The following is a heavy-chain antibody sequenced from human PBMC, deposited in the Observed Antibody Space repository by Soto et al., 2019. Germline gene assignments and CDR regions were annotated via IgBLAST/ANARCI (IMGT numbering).Heavy chain of an antibody. CDR1: GYTFTEND. CDR3: ARDHVGHMSSFDI. Sequence: ASVKVSCKASGYTFTENDINWVRQAPGQGLECMAWINPNSGGADYAQKFQGRVTLTRDTSISTAYMELTRLRSDDTAVYYCARDHVGHMSSFDIWGQGTMVTVSS. V-gene: IGHV1-2*02. J-gene: IGHJ3*02. D-gene: IGHD1-26*01. CDR2: INPNSGGA.